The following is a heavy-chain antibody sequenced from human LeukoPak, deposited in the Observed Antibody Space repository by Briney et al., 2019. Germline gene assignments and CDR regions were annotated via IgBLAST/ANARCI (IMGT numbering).Heavy chain of an antibody. V-gene: IGHV6-1*01. J-gene: IGHJ6*03. CDR3: ARDRFDDRSGYYYHYYYYMDV. Sequence: SQTLSLTCAISGDSVSSNSAAWNWIRQSPSRGLEWLGRTYYRSTWSYNYAVSVKSRILINPDTSKNQFSLQLNSVTPEDTAVYYCARDRFDDRSGYYYHYYYYMDVWGKGTTVTVSS. D-gene: IGHD3-22*01. CDR2: TYYRSTWSY. CDR1: GDSVSSNSAA.